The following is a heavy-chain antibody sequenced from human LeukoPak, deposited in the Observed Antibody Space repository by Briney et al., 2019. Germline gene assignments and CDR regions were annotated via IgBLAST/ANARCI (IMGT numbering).Heavy chain of an antibody. D-gene: IGHD2-2*02. J-gene: IGHJ3*02. V-gene: IGHV4-34*01. CDR2: INHSGST. CDR1: GGSFSGYY. Sequence: ASETLSLTCAVYGGSFSGYYWSWIRQPPGKGLEWIGEINHSGSTNYNPSLKGRVTISVDTSKNQFSLKLSSVTAADTAVYYCARDTYDAFDIWGQGTMVTGSS. CDR3: ARDTYDAFDI.